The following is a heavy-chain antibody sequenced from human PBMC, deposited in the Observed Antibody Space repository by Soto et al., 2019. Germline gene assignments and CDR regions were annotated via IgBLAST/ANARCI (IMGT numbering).Heavy chain of an antibody. Sequence: QVQLVESGGGVVQPGRSLRLSCAASGFTFSSYGMHWVRQAPGKGLEWVAVIWYDGSNKYYADSVKGRFTISRDNSKNTLYLQMNSLRAEDTAVYYCARKHYDGSGNYDWFDPWGQGTLVTVYS. D-gene: IGHD3-10*01. CDR2: IWYDGSNK. CDR1: GFTFSSYG. CDR3: ARKHYDGSGNYDWFDP. V-gene: IGHV3-33*01. J-gene: IGHJ5*02.